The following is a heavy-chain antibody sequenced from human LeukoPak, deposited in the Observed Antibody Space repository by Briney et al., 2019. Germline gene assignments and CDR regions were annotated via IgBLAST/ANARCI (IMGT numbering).Heavy chain of an antibody. CDR3: ARDRSGSGSYYVTLDY. D-gene: IGHD1-26*01. V-gene: IGHV3-30*03. Sequence: GGSLRLSCAASGFTFSSYGMLWVRQAPGKGLEWVAVISYDGSNKYYADSVKGRFTISRDNSKNTLYLQMNSLRAEDTAVYYCARDRSGSGSYYVTLDYWGQGTLVTVSS. CDR2: ISYDGSNK. J-gene: IGHJ4*02. CDR1: GFTFSSYG.